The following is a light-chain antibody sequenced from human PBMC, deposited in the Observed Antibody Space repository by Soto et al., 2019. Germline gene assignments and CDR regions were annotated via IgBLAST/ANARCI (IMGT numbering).Light chain of an antibody. Sequence: DIQLTQSPSFLSASVGDRVTITCRASQGISGHLAWYQQKPGKAPNLLIYATSTLQTGVPSRFSGSGSGAEFTLTISSLQPEDFATYYCQQRFTFGPGTKVDIK. CDR2: ATS. V-gene: IGKV1-9*01. CDR3: QQRFT. CDR1: QGISGH. J-gene: IGKJ3*01.